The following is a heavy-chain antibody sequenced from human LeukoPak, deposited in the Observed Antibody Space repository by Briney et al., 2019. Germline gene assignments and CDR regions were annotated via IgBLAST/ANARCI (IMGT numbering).Heavy chain of an antibody. CDR3: ARTLFSYYDILTGYYAAYYYYMDV. V-gene: IGHV1-2*02. D-gene: IGHD3-9*01. CDR2: INPSSGGT. J-gene: IGHJ6*03. CDR1: GYTFTDYY. Sequence: ASVKVSCKASGYTFTDYYMHWVRQAPGQGLEWMGWINPSSGGTNYAQKFQGRVTVTRDTSISTAYMELSRLRSDDTAVYYCARTLFSYYDILTGYYAAYYYYMDVWGKGTTVTISS.